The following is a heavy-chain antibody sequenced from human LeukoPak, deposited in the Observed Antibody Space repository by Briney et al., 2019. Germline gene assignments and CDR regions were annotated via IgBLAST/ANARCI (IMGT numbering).Heavy chain of an antibody. D-gene: IGHD6-19*01. Sequence: ASVNVSCKASGYTFTGYYMHWVRQAPGQGLGWMGWINPNSGGTNYAQKFQGWVTMTRDTSISTAYMELSRLRSDDTAVYYCARGSSSGWYLDYWGQGTLVTVSS. CDR2: INPNSGGT. J-gene: IGHJ4*02. CDR1: GYTFTGYY. V-gene: IGHV1-2*04. CDR3: ARGSSSGWYLDY.